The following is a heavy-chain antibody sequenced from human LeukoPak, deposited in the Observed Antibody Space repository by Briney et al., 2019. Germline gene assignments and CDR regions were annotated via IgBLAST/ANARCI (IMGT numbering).Heavy chain of an antibody. CDR2: IIPIFGTA. J-gene: IGHJ1*01. Sequence: ASVKVSCKASGGTFSSYAISWVRQAPGQGLEWMGRIIPIFGTANYAQKFQGRVMITTDESTSTAYMELSSLRSEDTAVYYCARGSDYGDYFPKWGQGTLVTVSS. CDR3: ARGSDYGDYFPK. V-gene: IGHV1-69*05. D-gene: IGHD4-17*01. CDR1: GGTFSSYA.